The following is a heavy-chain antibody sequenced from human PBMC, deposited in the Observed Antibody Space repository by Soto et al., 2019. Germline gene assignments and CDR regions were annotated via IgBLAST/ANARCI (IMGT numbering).Heavy chain of an antibody. CDR2: IRSSSSYT. J-gene: IGHJ4*02. Sequence: QVQLVESGGGLVKPGGSLRLSCAASGFTFSDYYMSWIRQAPGKGLEWVSNIRSSSSYTNYADSVKGRFTISRDNAKNSLYLQMTSLRAEDTAVYYCARDSVYSGDHELNYFDYWGQGTRVTVSP. CDR3: ARDSVYSGDHELNYFDY. D-gene: IGHD4-17*01. V-gene: IGHV3-11*05. CDR1: GFTFSDYY.